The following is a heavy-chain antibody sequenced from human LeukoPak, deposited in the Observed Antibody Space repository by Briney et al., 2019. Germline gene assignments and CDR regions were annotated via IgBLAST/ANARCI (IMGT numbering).Heavy chain of an antibody. V-gene: IGHV3-21*01. CDR3: ARDYYDSSGYPTEGY. Sequence: GGSLRLSCAASGFTFSSYNMNWVRQAPGKGLEWVSSISSSSSYIYYADSVKGRFTISRDNAKNSLYLQMNSLRAEDTAVYYCARDYYDSSGYPTEGYWGQGTLVTVSS. D-gene: IGHD3-22*01. CDR2: ISSSSSYI. J-gene: IGHJ4*02. CDR1: GFTFSSYN.